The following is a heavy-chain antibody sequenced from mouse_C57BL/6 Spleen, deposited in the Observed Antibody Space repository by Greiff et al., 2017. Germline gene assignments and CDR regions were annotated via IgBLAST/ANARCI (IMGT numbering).Heavy chain of an antibody. D-gene: IGHD1-1*01. Sequence: VQLQQPGAELVKPGASVKMSCKASGYTFTSYWITWVKQRPGQGLEWIGDIYPGSGSTNYNEKFKSKATLTVDTSSSTAYMQLSSLTSEDSAVYYCARWGTTEGWFAYWGQGTLVTVSA. CDR3: ARWGTTEGWFAY. V-gene: IGHV1-55*01. CDR1: GYTFTSYW. CDR2: IYPGSGST. J-gene: IGHJ3*01.